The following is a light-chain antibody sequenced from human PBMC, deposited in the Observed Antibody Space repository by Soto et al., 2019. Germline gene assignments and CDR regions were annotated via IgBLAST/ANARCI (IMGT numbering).Light chain of an antibody. CDR1: HTISSSY. V-gene: IGKV3-20*01. Sequence: EIVLTQSPGTLSLSPGERATPSCRASHTISSSYLAWYQQKPGQAPRLLMYGISRRATGIPDRFSGSGSGTDFTLTISGVEPEDSAVYYCHQYATSPFTFGQGTKLEIK. CDR3: HQYATSPFT. CDR2: GIS. J-gene: IGKJ2*01.